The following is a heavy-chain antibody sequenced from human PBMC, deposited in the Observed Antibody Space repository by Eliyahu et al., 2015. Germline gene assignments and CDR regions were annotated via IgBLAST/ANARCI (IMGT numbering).Heavy chain of an antibody. V-gene: IGHV1-69*01. J-gene: IGHJ4*02. CDR3: ARAFSSDFRNAYYYY. Sequence: QVQLVQSGAEVKKPGSSVKVSCKASGGTFSTDAINWVRQAPGQGLEWMGGIVPIFGTANYAQKFQGRLTITADESTSTASMELSSLRSEDTAMYYCARAFSSDFRNAYYYYWGQGTLVTVSS. D-gene: IGHD3-3*01. CDR1: GGTFSTDA. CDR2: IVPIFGTA.